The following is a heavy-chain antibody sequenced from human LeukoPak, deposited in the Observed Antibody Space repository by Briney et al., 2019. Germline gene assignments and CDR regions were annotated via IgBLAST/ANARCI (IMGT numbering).Heavy chain of an antibody. V-gene: IGHV3-7*01. CDR2: IKQDGRQE. D-gene: IGHD1-26*01. CDR1: GFSFSSYY. Sequence: GESLTLSCAASGFSFSSYYMSWVRQAPGKGLVWVANIKQDGRQETIVDSVKGRFTISRENAKKSLYLQMNSLRAEDKAVYYCARGSSAGASLRHDYWGQGTLVTVSS. CDR3: ARGSSAGASLRHDY. J-gene: IGHJ4*02.